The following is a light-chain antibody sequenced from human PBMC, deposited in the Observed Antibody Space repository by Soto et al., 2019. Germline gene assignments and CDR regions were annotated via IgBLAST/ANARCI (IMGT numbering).Light chain of an antibody. J-gene: IGKJ4*01. CDR2: GAS. CDR1: QYVGNY. Sequence: IRLTQSPTSLIASVGDRFTITCQASQYVGNYLNWYQQKPGEPPRLLISGASNLEPGVPARFSGSGSGADFTFIISDLQPEDVATYFCQQYDNNILSFGGGTKVEI. CDR3: QQYDNNILS. V-gene: IGKV1-33*01.